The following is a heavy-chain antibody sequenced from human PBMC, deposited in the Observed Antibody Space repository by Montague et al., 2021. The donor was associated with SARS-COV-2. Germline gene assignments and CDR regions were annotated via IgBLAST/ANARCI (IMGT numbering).Heavy chain of an antibody. CDR3: ARVRLTGTTAPYFDY. D-gene: IGHD1-1*01. Sequence: SETLSLTCTVSGDSIRSYYWSWIRQPPGKGLEWIGNIYNSGITNYNPSLKSRVTTSIDTSKNQFSLRLSSVTAADTAVYYCARVRLTGTTAPYFDYWGQGTLVTVSS. CDR2: IYNSGIT. J-gene: IGHJ4*02. CDR1: GDSIRSYY. V-gene: IGHV4-59*01.